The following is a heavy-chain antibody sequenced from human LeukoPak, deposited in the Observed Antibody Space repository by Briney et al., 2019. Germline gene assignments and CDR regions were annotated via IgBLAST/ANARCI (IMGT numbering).Heavy chain of an antibody. CDR3: ARGYNWNDVDY. D-gene: IGHD1-20*01. V-gene: IGHV3-30-3*01. CDR1: GFTFSSYA. J-gene: IGHJ4*02. CDR2: ISYDGSNK. Sequence: GGSLRLSCAASGFTFSSYAMHWVRQAPGKGLEWVAVISYDGSNKYYADSVKGRFTISRDNSKNTLYLQMNSLRAEDTAVYYCARGYNWNDVDYWGQGTLVTVSS.